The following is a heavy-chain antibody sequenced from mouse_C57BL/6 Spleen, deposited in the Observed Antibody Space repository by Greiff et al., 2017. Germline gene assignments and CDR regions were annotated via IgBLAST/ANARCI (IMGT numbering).Heavy chain of an antibody. CDR1: GYTFTDYY. Sequence: VQLQQSGPELVKPGASVKISCKASGYTFTDYYMNWVKQSHGKSLEWIGDINPNNGGTSYNQKFKGKATLTVDKSSSTAYMELRSLTSEDSAVYYCARDYNLWFAYWGQGTLVTVSA. V-gene: IGHV1-26*01. D-gene: IGHD1-3*01. CDR2: INPNNGGT. CDR3: ARDYNLWFAY. J-gene: IGHJ3*01.